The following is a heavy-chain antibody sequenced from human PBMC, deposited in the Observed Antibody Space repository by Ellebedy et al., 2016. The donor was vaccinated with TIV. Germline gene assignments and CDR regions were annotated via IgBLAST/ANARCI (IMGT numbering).Heavy chain of an antibody. J-gene: IGHJ4*02. CDR3: ARADVRGAKFYFDL. Sequence: MPSETLSLTCTVSGASVSSANWWNWIRQSPGTGLEWIGEMYHFGTTDYNPSLRGRVTISVEKSNNQFSLKLSSVTAADTAVYYCARADVRGAKFYFDLWGQGSLVTVSS. V-gene: IGHV4-4*02. D-gene: IGHD3-10*01. CDR2: MYHFGTT. CDR1: GASVSSANW.